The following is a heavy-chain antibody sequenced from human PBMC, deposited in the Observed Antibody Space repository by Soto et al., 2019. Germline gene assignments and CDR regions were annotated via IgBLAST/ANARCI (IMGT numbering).Heavy chain of an antibody. CDR2: IKFDGTGI. Sequence: EAHLVDSGGKLVQPGGSLRLSCGASVFTFSVYWMSWVRQAQGEGLEWVARIKFDGTGIQYADSVKGRFTISRDNAENSLYLQRNSMRAEDTAVYYCARDAGYGSVDAVNHYFAYWGQGTLVTVTS. V-gene: IGHV3-7*01. J-gene: IGHJ4*02. CDR3: ARDAGYGSVDAVNHYFAY. D-gene: IGHD3-10*01. CDR1: VFTFSVYW.